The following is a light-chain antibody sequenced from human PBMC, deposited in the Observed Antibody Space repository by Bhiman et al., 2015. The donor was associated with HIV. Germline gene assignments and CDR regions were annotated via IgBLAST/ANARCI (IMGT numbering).Light chain of an antibody. CDR2: ENN. Sequence: QSVLTQPPSVSAAPGQKVTISCSGSSSNIGNNYVSWYQQLPGTAPKLLMYENNKRPSGIPDRFSGSKSGTSATLGITGLQTGDEADYYCGTWDSRLSAKVFGGGTKLTVV. CDR1: SSNIGNNY. J-gene: IGLJ3*02. V-gene: IGLV1-51*02. CDR3: GTWDSRLSAKV.